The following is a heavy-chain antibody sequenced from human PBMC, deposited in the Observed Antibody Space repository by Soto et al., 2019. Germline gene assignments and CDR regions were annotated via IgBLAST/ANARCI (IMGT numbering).Heavy chain of an antibody. CDR2: IYTSGST. Sequence: PSETLSLTCTVSGGSISSYYWSWIRQPAGKGLEWIGRIYTSGSTNYNPSLKSRVTMSVDTSKNQCALKLSSVTAADTAVYYCARANALGFWSGYYTPDYNWFDPWGQGTLVTVS. CDR3: ARANALGFWSGYYTPDYNWFDP. J-gene: IGHJ5*02. CDR1: GGSISSYY. D-gene: IGHD3-3*01. V-gene: IGHV4-4*07.